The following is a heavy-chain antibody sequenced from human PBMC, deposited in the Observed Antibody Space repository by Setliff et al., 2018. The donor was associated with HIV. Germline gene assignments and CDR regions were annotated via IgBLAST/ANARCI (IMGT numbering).Heavy chain of an antibody. D-gene: IGHD3-22*01. CDR3: ASRENPRGGYPKGWFDP. J-gene: IGHJ5*02. V-gene: IGHV4-61*05. Sequence: SETLSLTCTVSGDSISSCISTHYCTWIRQPPGAGLEWIGYIFNSGTTNYNPSLKSRVTISLDTSKNQFSLKLSSVTAADTAVYYCASRENPRGGYPKGWFDPWGQGTLVTVSS. CDR1: GDSISSCISTHY. CDR2: IFNSGTT.